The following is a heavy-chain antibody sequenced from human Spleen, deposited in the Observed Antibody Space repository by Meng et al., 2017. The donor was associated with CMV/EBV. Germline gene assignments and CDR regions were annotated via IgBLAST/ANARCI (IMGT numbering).Heavy chain of an antibody. Sequence: SQTLSLTCAISGDSVSSNSAAWNWIRQSPSRGLEWLGRTYYRSKWYNDYAVSVKSRITINPGTSKNQFSLQLNSVTPEDTAVYYCAKQSVTNDAFDTWGQGTMVTVSS. CDR1: GDSVSSNSAA. J-gene: IGHJ3*02. CDR2: TYYRSKWYN. D-gene: IGHD4-17*01. V-gene: IGHV6-1*01. CDR3: AKQSVTNDAFDT.